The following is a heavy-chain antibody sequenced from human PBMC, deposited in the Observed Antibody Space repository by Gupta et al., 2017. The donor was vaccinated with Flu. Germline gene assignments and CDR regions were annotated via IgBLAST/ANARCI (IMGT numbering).Heavy chain of an antibody. CDR3: ARLRTTDGTLDY. CDR2: IYYSGST. J-gene: IGHJ4*02. Sequence: QLQLQESGPGLVKPSETLSLTCTVSGGSISSSSYYWGWIRQPPGKGLEWIGSIYYSGSTYYNPSLKSRVTISVDTSKNQFSLKLSSVTAADTAVYYCARLRTTDGTLDYWGQGTLVTVSS. V-gene: IGHV4-39*01. CDR1: GGSISSSSYY.